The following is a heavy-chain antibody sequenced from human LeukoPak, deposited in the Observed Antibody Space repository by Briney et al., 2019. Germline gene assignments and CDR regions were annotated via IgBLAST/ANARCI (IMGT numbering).Heavy chain of an antibody. D-gene: IGHD3-10*01. V-gene: IGHV4-39*01. Sequence: SETLSLTRTVSGGSVTTSSCYWGCIRQPPGKGLEWIGSMSHSGSAFYNPSLKSRVSISVDTSKNQFSLRVTSVTAADTALYYCARRSLREAYNRFDPWGQGTLVTVSS. J-gene: IGHJ5*02. CDR1: GGSVTTSSCY. CDR2: MSHSGSA. CDR3: ARRSLREAYNRFDP.